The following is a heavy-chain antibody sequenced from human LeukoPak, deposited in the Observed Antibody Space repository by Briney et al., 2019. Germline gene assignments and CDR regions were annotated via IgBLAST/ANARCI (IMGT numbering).Heavy chain of an antibody. J-gene: IGHJ4*02. V-gene: IGHV4-31*03. CDR1: GGSISSGGYY. D-gene: IGHD3-22*01. Sequence: SETLSLTCTVSGGSISSGGYYWSWIRQHPGKGLEWIGYIYYSGSTYYNPSLKSRVIISVDTSKNQFSLKLSSVTAADTAVYYCARVGYYDSSGYYGLSFDYWGQGTLVTVSS. CDR3: ARVGYYDSSGYYGLSFDY. CDR2: IYYSGST.